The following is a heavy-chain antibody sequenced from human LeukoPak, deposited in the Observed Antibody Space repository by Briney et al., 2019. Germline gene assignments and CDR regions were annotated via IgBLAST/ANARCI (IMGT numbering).Heavy chain of an antibody. CDR1: GFIFRNYA. Sequence: GGSLRLSCAASGFIFRNYAMHWVRQAPGKGLEWLSVISTDGRDKHYADSVKGRFTISRDNSKNTLYLQMSSLRGEDTAVYYRAKDPRGPSRYYFEYWGQGTLVTVSS. CDR3: AKDPRGPSRYYFEY. J-gene: IGHJ4*02. V-gene: IGHV3-30*18. D-gene: IGHD3-10*01. CDR2: ISTDGRDK.